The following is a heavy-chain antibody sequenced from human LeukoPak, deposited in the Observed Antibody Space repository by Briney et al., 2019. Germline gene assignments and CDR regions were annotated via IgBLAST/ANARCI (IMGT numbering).Heavy chain of an antibody. D-gene: IGHD3-10*01. J-gene: IGHJ4*02. CDR2: IKEDGTRK. Sequence: PGGSLRLSCAASGFTFSSHWMTWVRQAPGKGLEWVANIKEDGTRKNYMDSVKGRFTISRDNAKNSLYLQMSGLRAEDTAAYYCAKGSFWGQGTLVTVSS. CDR1: GFTFSSHW. V-gene: IGHV3-7*03. CDR3: AKGSF.